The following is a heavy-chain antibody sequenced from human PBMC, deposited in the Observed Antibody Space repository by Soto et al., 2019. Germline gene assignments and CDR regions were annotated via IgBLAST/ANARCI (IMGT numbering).Heavy chain of an antibody. J-gene: IGHJ5*02. Sequence: SETMSLTCAVSDGSISSGGYSWSWIRQPPGKGLEWIGYIYHSGSTYYNPSLKSRVTISVDRSKNQFSLKLSSVTAADTAVYYCARVPDRWGQGTLVTVSS. CDR2: IYHSGST. CDR3: ARVPDR. D-gene: IGHD2-2*01. V-gene: IGHV4-30-2*01. CDR1: DGSISSGGYS.